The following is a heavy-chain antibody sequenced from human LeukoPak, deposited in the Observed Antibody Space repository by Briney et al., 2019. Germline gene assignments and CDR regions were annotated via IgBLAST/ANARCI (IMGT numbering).Heavy chain of an antibody. CDR2: IYYSGST. Sequence: SETLSLTCTVSGGSISSSSYYWGWSRQPPGKGLEWIGSIYYSGSTYYNPSLKSRVTISVDTSKNQFSLKLSSVTAADTAVYYCARGLTAGYRSYNAVDYWGQGTLVTVSS. CDR3: ARGLTAGYRSYNAVDY. D-gene: IGHD6-6*01. CDR1: GGSISSSSYY. J-gene: IGHJ4*02. V-gene: IGHV4-39*07.